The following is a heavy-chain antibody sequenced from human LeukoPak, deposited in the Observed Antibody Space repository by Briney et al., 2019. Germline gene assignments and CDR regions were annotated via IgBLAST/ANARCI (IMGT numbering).Heavy chain of an antibody. D-gene: IGHD3-10*01. Sequence: ASVKVSCKASGYAFTLYGITWVRQAPGQGLEWMGWISGYGGNTGYEKKLQDRVIMTADTSTTTVYMELRSLKSDDTAIYYCARDADGSGTMLDYWGQGTLVTVSS. CDR1: GYAFTLYG. J-gene: IGHJ4*02. CDR2: ISGYGGNT. V-gene: IGHV1-18*01. CDR3: ARDADGSGTMLDY.